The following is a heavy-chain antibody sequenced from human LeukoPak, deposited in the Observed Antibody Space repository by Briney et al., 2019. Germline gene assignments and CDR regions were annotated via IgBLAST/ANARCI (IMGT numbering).Heavy chain of an antibody. Sequence: PSQTLSLTCTVSGGSISSGGYYWSWIRQHPGKGLEWIGYIYYSGSTYYNPSLKSRVTISVDTPKNQFSLKLSSVTAADTAVYYCARSRVEYRLYYFDYWGQGTLVTVSS. CDR3: ARSRVEYRLYYFDY. D-gene: IGHD6-6*01. CDR1: GGSISSGGYY. CDR2: IYYSGST. V-gene: IGHV4-31*03. J-gene: IGHJ4*02.